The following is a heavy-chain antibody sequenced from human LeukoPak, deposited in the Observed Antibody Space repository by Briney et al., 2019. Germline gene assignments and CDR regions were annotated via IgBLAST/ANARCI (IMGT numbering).Heavy chain of an antibody. CDR3: AAESSDWSAFDI. V-gene: IGHV3-23*01. CDR2: ITGNAGRT. Sequence: PGGSLRLSCAASGFTFSSYAMSWVRQAPGKGLEWVAAITGNAGRTFYADSVKGRFTISRDNAKNTVYLQMNSLRAEDTAVYYCAAESSDWSAFDIWGQGTMVTVSA. CDR1: GFTFSSYA. J-gene: IGHJ3*02. D-gene: IGHD6-19*01.